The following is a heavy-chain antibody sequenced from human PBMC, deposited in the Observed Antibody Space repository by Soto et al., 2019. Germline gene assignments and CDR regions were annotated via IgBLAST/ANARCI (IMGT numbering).Heavy chain of an antibody. CDR1: GGSISSYY. Sequence: SGTLSLTCTVSGGSISSYYWSWIRQPPGKGLEWIGDIYYSGSTNYNPSLKSRVTISVDTSKNQLYLQLSSVTAEDTAVYYCARGTKYYYYSSIDVWGKGTTVTVSS. V-gene: IGHV4-59*01. CDR3: ARGTKYYYYSSIDV. J-gene: IGHJ6*03. CDR2: IYYSGST.